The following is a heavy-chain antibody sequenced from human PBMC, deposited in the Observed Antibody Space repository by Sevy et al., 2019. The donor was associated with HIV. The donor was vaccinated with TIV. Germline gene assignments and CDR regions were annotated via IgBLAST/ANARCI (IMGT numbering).Heavy chain of an antibody. V-gene: IGHV3-48*04. Sequence: GESLKISCGASGFTFSSYWMNWVRQAPGKGLEWVSYISSSGTTIKYADSVKGRFTISRDNAKNSLYMQMNSLRAEDTAVYYCARVDANYDKGFDPWGQGTLVTVSS. CDR1: GFTFSSYW. CDR3: ARVDANYDKGFDP. D-gene: IGHD3-22*01. CDR2: ISSSGTTI. J-gene: IGHJ5*02.